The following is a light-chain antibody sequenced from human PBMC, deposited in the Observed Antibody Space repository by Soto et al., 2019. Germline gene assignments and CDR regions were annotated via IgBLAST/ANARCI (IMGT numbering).Light chain of an antibody. CDR2: WAS. V-gene: IGKV4-1*01. CDR3: EQYYSTLT. CDR1: QSVLYSYNNKNY. J-gene: IGKJ3*01. Sequence: DIVLTQSADSLAVSLGERATINCKSSQSVLYSYNNKNYLAWYQQKPGQPPKLLIYWASTRESGVPDRFSGSGSGTDFTITISSLHAEDVAVYYCEQYYSTLTFGPGTKVDIK.